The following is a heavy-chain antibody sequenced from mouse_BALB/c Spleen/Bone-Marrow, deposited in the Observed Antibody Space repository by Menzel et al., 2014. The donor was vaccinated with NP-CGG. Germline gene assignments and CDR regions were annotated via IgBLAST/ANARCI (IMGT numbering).Heavy chain of an antibody. D-gene: IGHD1-1*01. Sequence: EVHLVESGGGLVQPGGSLRLSCATSGFTFTDYYMNWVRQPPGKALEWLGFIRNKANGYTTEYSASVKGRFTISRDNSQSILYLQMNTLGAEDSATYYCARDIRGITLDYWGHGTTLTVSS. J-gene: IGHJ2*01. CDR2: IRNKANGYTT. CDR1: GFTFTDYY. V-gene: IGHV7-3*02. CDR3: ARDIRGITLDY.